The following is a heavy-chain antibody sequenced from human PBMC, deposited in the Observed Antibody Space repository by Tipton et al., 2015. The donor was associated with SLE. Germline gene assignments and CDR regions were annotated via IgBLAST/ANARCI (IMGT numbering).Heavy chain of an antibody. Sequence: LRLSCAASGFTFSSYEMNWVRQAPGKGLEWIGTISYSGGTYYNPSLKSRVTISADTSKNQFSLKMNSVTAADTAVYYCARGDYGGNSNYWGQGTLVTVSS. CDR1: GFTFSSYE. CDR3: ARGDYGGNSNY. CDR2: ISYSGGT. D-gene: IGHD4-23*01. V-gene: IGHV4-39*01. J-gene: IGHJ4*02.